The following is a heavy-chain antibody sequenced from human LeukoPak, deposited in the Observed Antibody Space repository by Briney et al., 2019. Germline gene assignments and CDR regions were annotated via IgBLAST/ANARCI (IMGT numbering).Heavy chain of an antibody. J-gene: IGHJ4*02. CDR2: IIPIFGTA. Sequence: SVKVSCKASGGTFSSYAISWVRQAPGQGLKWMGRIIPIFGTANYAQKFQGRVTITTDESTSTAYMELSSLRSEDTAVYYCARDIYCGGDCYSIDYWGQGTLVTVSS. D-gene: IGHD2-21*02. CDR1: GGTFSSYA. V-gene: IGHV1-69*05. CDR3: ARDIYCGGDCYSIDY.